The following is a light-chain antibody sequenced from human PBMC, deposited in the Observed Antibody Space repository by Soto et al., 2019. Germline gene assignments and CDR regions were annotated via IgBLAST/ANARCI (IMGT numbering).Light chain of an antibody. CDR3: QHYGGSPLYT. J-gene: IGKJ2*01. V-gene: IGKV2-28*01. CDR2: LGS. Sequence: DIVMTQSPLSLPVTPGEPASISCRSSQSLLHSNGYNYLDWYLQKPGQSPQLLIYLGSNRASGVPDRFSGSASGTDFTLTVSRLEPEDFAVYYCQHYGGSPLYTFGQGTKVDIK. CDR1: QSLLHSNGYNY.